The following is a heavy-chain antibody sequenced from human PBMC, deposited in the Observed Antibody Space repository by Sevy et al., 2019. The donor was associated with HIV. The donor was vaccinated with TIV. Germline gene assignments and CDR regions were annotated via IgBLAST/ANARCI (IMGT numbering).Heavy chain of an antibody. CDR3: AGGRYDSSGSFDAFDI. D-gene: IGHD3-22*01. CDR2: IFGSGGGT. CDR1: GFTFSSYA. Sequence: GGSLRLSCAASGFTFSSYAVNWVRQAPGKGLEWVSTIFGSGGGTYYAYPVKGRFTISRDNSKNTLYLQMNSLRAEDTAVYYCAGGRYDSSGSFDAFDIWGQGTMVTVSS. V-gene: IGHV3-23*01. J-gene: IGHJ3*02.